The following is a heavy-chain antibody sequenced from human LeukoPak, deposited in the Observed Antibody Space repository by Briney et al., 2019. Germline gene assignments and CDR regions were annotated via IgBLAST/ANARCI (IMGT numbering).Heavy chain of an antibody. J-gene: IGHJ4*02. CDR2: IYYSGST. V-gene: IGHV4-59*01. D-gene: IGHD5-24*01. Sequence: SETLSLTCTVSGGSISSYYWSWIRQPPGKGLEWIGYIYYSGSTNYNPSLKSRVTISVDTSKNQFSLKLSSVTAADTAVYYCARASPGDGSLYWGQGTLVTVSS. CDR3: ARASPGDGSLY. CDR1: GGSISSYY.